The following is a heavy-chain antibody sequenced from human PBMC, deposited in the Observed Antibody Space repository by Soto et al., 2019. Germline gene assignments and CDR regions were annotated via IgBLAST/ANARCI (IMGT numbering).Heavy chain of an antibody. D-gene: IGHD6-13*01. Sequence: VKVSCKASGYTFTGYYMHWVRQAPGQGLEWMGWINPNSGGTNYAQKFQGRVTMTRDTSISTAYMELSRLRSDDTAVYYCASMYSSSWYGVDYWGQGTLVTVSS. CDR3: ASMYSSSWYGVDY. V-gene: IGHV1-2*02. CDR1: GYTFTGYY. CDR2: INPNSGGT. J-gene: IGHJ4*02.